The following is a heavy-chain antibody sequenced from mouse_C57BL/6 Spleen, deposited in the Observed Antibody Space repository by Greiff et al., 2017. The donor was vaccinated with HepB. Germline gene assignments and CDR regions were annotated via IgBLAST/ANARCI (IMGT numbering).Heavy chain of an antibody. D-gene: IGHD2-5*01. CDR1: GFTFSDYG. CDR3: TREGTYYSNSAWFAY. J-gene: IGHJ3*01. CDR2: ISSGSSTI. V-gene: IGHV5-17*01. Sequence: EVKLVESGGGLVKPGGSLKLSCAASGFTFSDYGMHWVRQAPEKGLEWVAYISSGSSTIYYADTVKGRFTISRDNAKNTLFLQMTSLRSEDTAMYYCTREGTYYSNSAWFAYWGQGTLVTVSA.